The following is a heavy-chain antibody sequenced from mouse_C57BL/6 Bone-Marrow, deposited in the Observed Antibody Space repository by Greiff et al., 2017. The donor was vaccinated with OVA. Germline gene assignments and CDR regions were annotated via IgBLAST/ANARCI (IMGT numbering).Heavy chain of an antibody. V-gene: IGHV1-50*01. CDR3: ARELGRFYAMDY. CDR1: GYTFTRYW. D-gene: IGHD4-1*01. Sequence: QVQLQQPGAELVKPGASVKLSCKASGYTFTRYWMQWVKQRPGPGLEWIGEIDPSASYTNYNQKFKGKATLTVVTSSSTAYVQLSSLTAEDAAVDYCARELGRFYAMDYWGQGTSVTVSS. J-gene: IGHJ4*01. CDR2: IDPSASYT.